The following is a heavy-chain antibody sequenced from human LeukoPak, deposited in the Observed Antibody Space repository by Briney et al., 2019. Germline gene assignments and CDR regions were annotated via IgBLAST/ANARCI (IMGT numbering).Heavy chain of an antibody. J-gene: IGHJ3*02. CDR3: AREGYCSGGSCYARGPDAFDI. Sequence: ASVKVSCKASGYTFTGYYMHWVRQAPGQGLEWMGWINPNSGGTNYAQKFQGRVTMTRDTSISTAYMELSRLRSDGTAVYYCAREGYCSGGSCYARGPDAFDIWGQGTMVTVSS. CDR2: INPNSGGT. V-gene: IGHV1-2*02. D-gene: IGHD2-15*01. CDR1: GYTFTGYY.